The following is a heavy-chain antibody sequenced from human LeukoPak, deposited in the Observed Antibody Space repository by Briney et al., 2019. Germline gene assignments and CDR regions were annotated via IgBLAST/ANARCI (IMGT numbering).Heavy chain of an antibody. V-gene: IGHV4-39*01. Sequence: KPSETLSLTCTVSGGSISSTSYYWGWIRQPPGKGLEWIGSIYYSGSTYYNPSLKSRVTISVDTSKNQFSLKLSSVTAADTAVYYCARQGYYSSGWCLSLGPWGQGTLVTVSS. CDR1: GGSISSTSYY. D-gene: IGHD6-19*01. J-gene: IGHJ5*02. CDR3: ARQGYYSSGWCLSLGP. CDR2: IYYSGST.